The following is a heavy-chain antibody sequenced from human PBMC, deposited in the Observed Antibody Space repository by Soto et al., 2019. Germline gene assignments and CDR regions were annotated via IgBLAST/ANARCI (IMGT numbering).Heavy chain of an antibody. CDR2: IIPIFGTA. V-gene: IGHV1-69*01. CDR1: GGTFSSYA. J-gene: IGHJ4*02. D-gene: IGHD3-3*01. Sequence: QVQLVQSGAEVKKPGSSVKVSCKASGGTFSSYAISWVRQAPGQGLEWMGGIIPIFGTANYAQKFQGRVTITADESTSTAYMELSSLRSEDTSVYYCAREGSYDFWSGYYPPAVRLYYFDYWGQGTLVTVSS. CDR3: AREGSYDFWSGYYPPAVRLYYFDY.